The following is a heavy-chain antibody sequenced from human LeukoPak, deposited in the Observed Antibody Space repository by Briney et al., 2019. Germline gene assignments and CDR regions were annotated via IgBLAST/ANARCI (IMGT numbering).Heavy chain of an antibody. J-gene: IGHJ4*02. CDR2: ITDDASTI. D-gene: IGHD6-19*01. CDR3: VARGGWARFDY. Sequence: GGSLRLSCAASGFTFSTYSMNWVRQAPGKGLEWISYITDDASTIYYADSVQGRFTISRDNAENSLFLQMTSLRVEDTAVYYCVARGGWARFDYWGQGALVAVSA. CDR1: GFTFSTYS. V-gene: IGHV3-48*04.